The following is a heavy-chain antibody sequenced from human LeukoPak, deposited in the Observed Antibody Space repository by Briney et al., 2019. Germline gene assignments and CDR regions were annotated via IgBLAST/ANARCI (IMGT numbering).Heavy chain of an antibody. CDR1: GGSIKSNNW. J-gene: IGHJ4*02. Sequence: PSETLSLTCAVSGGSIKSNNWWSWVRQPPGKGLEWIGEINHSGSTNYNPSLKSRVTISVDTSKNQFSLKLSSVTAADTAVYYCALGRATLSSPFDYWGQGTLVTVSS. V-gene: IGHV4-4*02. CDR2: INHSGST. D-gene: IGHD2/OR15-2a*01. CDR3: ALGRATLSSPFDY.